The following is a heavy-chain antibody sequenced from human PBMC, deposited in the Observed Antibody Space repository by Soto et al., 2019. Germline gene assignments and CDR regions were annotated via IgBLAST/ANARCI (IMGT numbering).Heavy chain of an antibody. J-gene: IGHJ4*01. Sequence: SETLSLTCTVSGGSISSYYWSWIRQPPGKGLEWIGYIYYSGSTNYNPSLKSRVTISVDTSKNQFSLKLSSVTAADTAVYYCARIIAVAGYYFDYWGHGTLVTVSS. CDR3: ARIIAVAGYYFDY. CDR2: IYYSGST. CDR1: GGSISSYY. D-gene: IGHD6-19*01. V-gene: IGHV4-59*01.